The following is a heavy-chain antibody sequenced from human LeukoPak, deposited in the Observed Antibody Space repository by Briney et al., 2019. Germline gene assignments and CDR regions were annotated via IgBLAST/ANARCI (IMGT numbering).Heavy chain of an antibody. D-gene: IGHD6-13*01. Sequence: SETLSLTCTVSGGSISSSSYYWGWIRQPPGKGLEWIGSIYYSGSTYYNPSLKSRVTISVDTSKNQFSLKLSSVPAADTAVYYCARLGIAAAAYSFDYWGQGTLVTVSS. CDR1: GGSISSSSYY. J-gene: IGHJ4*02. CDR2: IYYSGST. CDR3: ARLGIAAAAYSFDY. V-gene: IGHV4-39*01.